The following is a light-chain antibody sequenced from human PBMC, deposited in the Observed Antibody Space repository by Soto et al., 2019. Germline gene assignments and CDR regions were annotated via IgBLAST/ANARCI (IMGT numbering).Light chain of an antibody. CDR2: EVS. CDR1: SSDVGGYNY. CDR3: SSYAGSNNVV. Sequence: QSALTQPPSASGSPGQSVTISCTGTSSDVGGYNYVSWYQQHPGKAPKIMIYEVSKRPSWVPDRFSGSNSGNKDSLPVSGLQGEYEADYCCSSYAGSNNVVFGGRTQLAVL. J-gene: IGLJ2*01. V-gene: IGLV2-8*01.